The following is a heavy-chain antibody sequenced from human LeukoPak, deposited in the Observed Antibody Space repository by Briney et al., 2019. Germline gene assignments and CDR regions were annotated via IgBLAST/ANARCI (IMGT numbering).Heavy chain of an antibody. J-gene: IGHJ6*02. Sequence: GGSLRLSCAASGFTFSSYWMSWVRQAPGKGLEWVANIKQDGSEKYYVDSVKGRFTISRDNAKNSLYLQMNSLRAEDTAVYYCAKERAVVPRGGMDVWGQGTTVTVSS. CDR3: AKERAVVPRGGMDV. CDR2: IKQDGSEK. V-gene: IGHV3-7*01. CDR1: GFTFSSYW. D-gene: IGHD2-2*01.